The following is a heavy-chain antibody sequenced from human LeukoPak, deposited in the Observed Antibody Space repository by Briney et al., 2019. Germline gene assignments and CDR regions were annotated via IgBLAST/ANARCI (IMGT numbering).Heavy chain of an antibody. CDR1: GFTFGNYA. D-gene: IGHD5-24*01. Sequence: GGSLRLSCAASGFTFGNYAMSWVRRAPGKGLDWVSAISGPAFTTYYADSVKGRFTVSRDNSKETLYLQMNSLTAEDTAVYYCAKAGVELATISPFDIWGHGTMVTVSS. CDR2: ISGPAFTT. J-gene: IGHJ3*02. V-gene: IGHV3-23*01. CDR3: AKAGVELATISPFDI.